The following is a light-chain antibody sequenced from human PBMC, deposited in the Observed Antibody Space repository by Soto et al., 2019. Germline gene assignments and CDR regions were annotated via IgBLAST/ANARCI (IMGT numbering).Light chain of an antibody. V-gene: IGLV2-8*01. Sequence: QSVLTQPPSASGSPGQSVTISCTGTSSDVGGYNYVSWYQQHPGKAPKLMIYEVSMRPSGVPDRFSGSKSGNTASLTVSGLQAEDEADYYCSSYAGSNNLVFGTGTKLTVL. J-gene: IGLJ1*01. CDR1: SSDVGGYNY. CDR3: SSYAGSNNLV. CDR2: EVS.